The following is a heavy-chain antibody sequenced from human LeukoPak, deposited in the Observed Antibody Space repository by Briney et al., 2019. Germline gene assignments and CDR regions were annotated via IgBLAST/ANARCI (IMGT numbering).Heavy chain of an antibody. CDR3: AKEDYSSGWYDY. Sequence: AGGSLRLSCAVSGFTFSSYAMTWIRQAPGKGLEWVSTSDRDGNTYYADSVTGRFTISRDNSKNTLYLQMNSLRAEDTAVYYCAKEDYSSGWYDYWGQGTLVTVSS. D-gene: IGHD6-19*01. CDR2: SDRDGNT. J-gene: IGHJ4*02. V-gene: IGHV3-23*01. CDR1: GFTFSSYA.